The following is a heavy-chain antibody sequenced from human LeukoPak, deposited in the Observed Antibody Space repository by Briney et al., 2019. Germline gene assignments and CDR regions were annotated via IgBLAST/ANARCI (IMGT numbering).Heavy chain of an antibody. CDR1: GGSISSYY. D-gene: IGHD6-19*01. CDR3: ARDMSYSSGWIDY. CDR2: IYYSGST. Sequence: SETLSLTCTVSGGSISSYYWSWIRQPPGKGLEWIGYIYYSGSTNYNPSLKSRVTISVDTSKNQFSLKLSSVTAADTAVYYCARDMSYSSGWIDYWGQGTLVTVSS. J-gene: IGHJ4*02. V-gene: IGHV4-59*01.